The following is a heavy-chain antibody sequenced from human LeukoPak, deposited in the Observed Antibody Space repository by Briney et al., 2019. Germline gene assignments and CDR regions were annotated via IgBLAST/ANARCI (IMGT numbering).Heavy chain of an antibody. J-gene: IGHJ5*02. V-gene: IGHV1-18*01. D-gene: IGHD3-16*02. Sequence: ASVKVSCKASGYTFTSYGISWVRQAPGQGLEWMGWISAYNGNTNYAQKLQGRVTVTTDTSTSTAYMELRSLRSDDTAVYYCARVSGVWGSYRYNWFDPWGQGTLVTVSS. CDR2: ISAYNGNT. CDR3: ARVSGVWGSYRYNWFDP. CDR1: GYTFTSYG.